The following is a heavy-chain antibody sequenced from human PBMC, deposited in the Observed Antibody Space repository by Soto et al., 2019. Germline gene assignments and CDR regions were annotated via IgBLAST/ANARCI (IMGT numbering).Heavy chain of an antibody. Sequence: QVHLQQWGAGLLKPSETLSLTCGVYGGSFSGYYWSWIRQPPGKGLEWIGEINHSGTTYYNPSLKSRVTISVDTSKNQVSLKLISVTAADTAVYYCARGLDDYGDHGWGYWGQGPLVSVSS. CDR2: INHSGTT. V-gene: IGHV4-34*01. CDR1: GGSFSGYY. J-gene: IGHJ4*02. CDR3: ARGLDDYGDHGWGY. D-gene: IGHD4-17*01.